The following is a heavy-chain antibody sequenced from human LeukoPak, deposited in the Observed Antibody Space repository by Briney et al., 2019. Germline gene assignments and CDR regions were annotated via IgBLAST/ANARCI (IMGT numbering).Heavy chain of an antibody. CDR2: IYYSGST. CDR3: ARGRPLYYFDY. Sequence: SETLSLTCTVSGGSISSYYWSWIRQPPGKGLEWIGYIYYSGSTNYNPSLKSRVTISVDTSKNQFSLKLSSVTAADTAVYYCARGRPLYYFDYWGQGTLVTVSS. CDR1: GGSISSYY. J-gene: IGHJ4*02. V-gene: IGHV4-59*01.